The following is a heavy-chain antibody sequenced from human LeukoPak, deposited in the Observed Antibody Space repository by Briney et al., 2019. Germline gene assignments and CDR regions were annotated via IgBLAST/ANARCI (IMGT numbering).Heavy chain of an antibody. CDR2: IYASGSS. D-gene: IGHD3-22*01. CDR3: ARCLNTYYYDNSGYSPEHYYMDV. J-gene: IGHJ6*03. Sequence: SETLSLTCSVSGDSISNYYWSWVRQPAGKGLEWIGRIYASGSSNYNPSLKSRITMSVDTSKNQFSLKLSSVTAADTAVYYCARCLNTYYYDNSGYSPEHYYMDVWGKGTTVIVSS. CDR1: GDSISNYY. V-gene: IGHV4-4*07.